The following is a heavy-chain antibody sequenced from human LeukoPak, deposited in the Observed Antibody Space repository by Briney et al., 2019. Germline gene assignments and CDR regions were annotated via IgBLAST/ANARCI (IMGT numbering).Heavy chain of an antibody. CDR1: GFTFDDYG. CDR3: ARGRFQKKYCSGGSCYRGRYYFDY. CDR2: INWNGGST. J-gene: IGHJ4*02. D-gene: IGHD2-15*01. Sequence: PGGSLRLSCAASGFTFDDYGMSWVRQAPGKGLEWVSGINWNGGSTGYADSVKGRFTISRDNAKNSLYLQMNSLRVEDTAVYYCARGRFQKKYCSGGSCYRGRYYFDYWDQGTLVTVSS. V-gene: IGHV3-20*04.